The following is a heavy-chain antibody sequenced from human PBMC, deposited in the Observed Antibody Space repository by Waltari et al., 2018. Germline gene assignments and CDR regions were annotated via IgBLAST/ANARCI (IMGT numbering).Heavy chain of an antibody. D-gene: IGHD1-26*01. V-gene: IGHV3-7*01. CDR2: IKQEGWAS. J-gene: IGHJ4*02. Sequence: EVQLVESGGGLVQPGGSLRLSCAASGFTFTNYWMNWVRQAPGNGLVLVPNIKQEGWASYCVDSVKRRVTISRAKAKNSWYRRMNGLGAEDTAVYYCVRGSSGKNTGPVDGWGQGTLVTVSS. CDR3: VRGSSGKNTGPVDG. CDR1: GFTFTNYW.